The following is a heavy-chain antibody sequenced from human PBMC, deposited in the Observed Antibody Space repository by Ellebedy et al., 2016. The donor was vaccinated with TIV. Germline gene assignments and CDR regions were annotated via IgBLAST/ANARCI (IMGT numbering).Heavy chain of an antibody. J-gene: IGHJ4*02. Sequence: GESLKISCKGSGYTFTSFWIASVRQMPGKGLEWMGVIYPGDSDTRYSPSFQGQVTISADSSSSTANLQWSSLKASDTGIYYCARGVGATSYFDSWGQGTLVTVAS. CDR3: ARGVGATSYFDS. CDR1: GYTFTSFW. CDR2: IYPGDSDT. V-gene: IGHV5-51*01. D-gene: IGHD1-26*01.